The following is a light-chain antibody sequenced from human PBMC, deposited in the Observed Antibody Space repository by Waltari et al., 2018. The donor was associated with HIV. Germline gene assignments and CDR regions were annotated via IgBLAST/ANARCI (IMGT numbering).Light chain of an antibody. V-gene: IGLV1-51*01. CDR3: ASWDGRLTTVL. Sequence: QSVLTQPPSVSAAPGQNVTISCSGGIPHLGGNFVSWYHHLPATATKLLIYDSTTRPARIPGGFSASKSGTSASLAITALQTGDEADYYCASWDGRLTTVLCGSGTNLIVL. CDR2: DST. CDR1: IPHLGGNF. J-gene: IGLJ1*01.